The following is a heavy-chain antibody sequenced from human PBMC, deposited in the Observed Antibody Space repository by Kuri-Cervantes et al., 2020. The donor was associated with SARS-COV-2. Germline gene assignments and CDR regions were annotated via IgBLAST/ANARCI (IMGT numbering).Heavy chain of an antibody. Sequence: GESLKISCAASGFTLSSYWMHWVRQAPGKGLVWVSSINSDWSSTSYADSVKGRFTISRDNSKNTLNLQRNSLRAEDTAVYYCAEVVVAATGYFDYWGQGTLVTVSS. J-gene: IGHJ4*02. CDR2: INSDWSST. CDR1: GFTLSSYW. V-gene: IGHV3-74*01. CDR3: AEVVVAATGYFDY. D-gene: IGHD2-15*01.